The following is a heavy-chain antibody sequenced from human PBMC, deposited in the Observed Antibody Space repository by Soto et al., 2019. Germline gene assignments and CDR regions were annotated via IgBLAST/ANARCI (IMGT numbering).Heavy chain of an antibody. Sequence: GGSLRLSCAASGFTFSSYAMSWVRQAPGKGLEWVSAISGSGGSTYYADSVKGRFTISRDNSKNTLYLQMNSLRAEDTAVYYCAKDNLDYDILTGYPPGYFDYWGQGTLVTVSS. V-gene: IGHV3-23*01. D-gene: IGHD3-9*01. CDR3: AKDNLDYDILTGYPPGYFDY. CDR2: ISGSGGST. J-gene: IGHJ4*02. CDR1: GFTFSSYA.